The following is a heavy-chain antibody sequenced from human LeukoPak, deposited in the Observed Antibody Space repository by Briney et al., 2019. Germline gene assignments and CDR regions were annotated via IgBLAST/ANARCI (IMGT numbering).Heavy chain of an antibody. CDR2: IYHSGST. Sequence: SETLSLTCTVSGYSISSGYYWSWIRQPPGKGLEWIGSIYHSGSTYYNPSLKSRVTISVDTSKNQFSLKLSSVTAADTAVYYCARGSVELLVDYWGQGTLVTVSS. CDR3: ARGSVELLVDY. V-gene: IGHV4-38-2*02. J-gene: IGHJ4*02. D-gene: IGHD2-15*01. CDR1: GYSISSGYY.